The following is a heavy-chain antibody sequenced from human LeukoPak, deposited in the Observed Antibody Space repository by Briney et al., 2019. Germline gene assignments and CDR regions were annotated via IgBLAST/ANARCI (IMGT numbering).Heavy chain of an antibody. V-gene: IGHV1-69*08. D-gene: IGHD2-21*01. J-gene: IGHJ4*02. Sequence: GASVKVSCKASGGVFTTYTMSWVRQAPGQGLEWMGSIIPFLGTTNYAQKFQGRVTITADEPTRTAYMELPYVRSDDTAVYYCAILIGNFDHWGQGTLVTVSS. CDR3: AILIGNFDH. CDR2: IIPFLGTT. CDR1: GGVFTTYT.